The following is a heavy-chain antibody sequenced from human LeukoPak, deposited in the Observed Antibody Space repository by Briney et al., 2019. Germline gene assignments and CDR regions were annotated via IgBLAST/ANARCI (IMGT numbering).Heavy chain of an antibody. V-gene: IGHV1-2*06. Sequence: ASVKVPCKGSGYTLTAYYIYWVRQAPGQGLEWMGRINPNSGGTDYAQNFQGRVTMTRDTSISTAYMELSRLRSDDTAVYYCARGYCSGGTCYLVENWLDPWGQGTLVTVSS. J-gene: IGHJ5*02. CDR2: INPNSGGT. D-gene: IGHD2-15*01. CDR3: ARGYCSGGTCYLVENWLDP. CDR1: GYTLTAYY.